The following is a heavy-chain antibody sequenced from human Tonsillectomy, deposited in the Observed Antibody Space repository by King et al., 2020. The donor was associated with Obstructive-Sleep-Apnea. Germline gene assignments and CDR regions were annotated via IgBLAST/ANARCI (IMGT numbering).Heavy chain of an antibody. Sequence: VQLQESGPGLVKPSETLSLTCTVSGGSISSYYWSWIRQPPGKGLEWIGYIYYSGSTNYNPSLKSRVTISVDTSKNPFSLKLSSVTAADTAVYYCARDGRGYSYGLDYWGQGTLVTVSS. CDR3: ARDGRGYSYGLDY. CDR2: IYYSGST. J-gene: IGHJ4*02. V-gene: IGHV4-59*01. D-gene: IGHD5-18*01. CDR1: GGSISSYY.